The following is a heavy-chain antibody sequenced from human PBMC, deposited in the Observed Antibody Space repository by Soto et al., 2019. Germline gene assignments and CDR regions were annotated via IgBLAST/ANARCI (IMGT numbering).Heavy chain of an antibody. CDR1: GFTFSSYA. CDR2: ISGSGGST. V-gene: IGHV3-23*01. CDR3: ALYYYDSSGYADFDY. J-gene: IGHJ4*02. Sequence: GGSLRLSCAASGFTFSSYAMSWVRQAPGKGLEWVSAISGSGGSTYYADSVKGRFTISRDNSKNTLYLQMNSLRAEDTAVYYCALYYYDSSGYADFDYWGQGTLVTVSS. D-gene: IGHD3-22*01.